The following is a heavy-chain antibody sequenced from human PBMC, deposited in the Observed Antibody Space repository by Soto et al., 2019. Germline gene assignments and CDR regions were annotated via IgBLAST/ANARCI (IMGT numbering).Heavy chain of an antibody. Sequence: ASVKVSCKASGYTFTSYYMHWVRQAPGQGLEWMGIINPSGGSSSYAQKFQGRVTMTRDTSTSTVYMELSSLRSEDTAVYYCARGYSSGWHGSWFDPWGQGTPVTVSS. CDR2: INPSGGSS. V-gene: IGHV1-46*01. J-gene: IGHJ5*02. CDR1: GYTFTSYY. D-gene: IGHD6-19*01. CDR3: ARGYSSGWHGSWFDP.